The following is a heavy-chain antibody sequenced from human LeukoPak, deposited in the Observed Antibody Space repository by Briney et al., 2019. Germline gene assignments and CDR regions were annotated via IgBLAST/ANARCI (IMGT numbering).Heavy chain of an antibody. CDR1: GYTFTSYA. J-gene: IGHJ4*02. CDR3: ARVRIRPSFGYYFDY. Sequence: GASVKVSCKASGYTFTSYAMHWVRQAPGQRLEWMGWINAGNGNTKYSQKFQGRVTITRDTSASTAYMELSSLRSEDTAVYYCARVRIRPSFGYYFDYWAREPWSPSPQ. CDR2: INAGNGNT. V-gene: IGHV1-3*01. D-gene: IGHD3-10*01.